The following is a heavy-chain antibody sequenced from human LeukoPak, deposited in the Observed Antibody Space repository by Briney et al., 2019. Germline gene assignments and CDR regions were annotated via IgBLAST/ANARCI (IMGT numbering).Heavy chain of an antibody. Sequence: ASVKVSCKASGYTFTNYYMHWVRQAPGQGLEWMGIINPSGGSTSYAQKFQGRVTMTRDTSTSTVYMGLSSLRSEDSAVYYCARDPPNCSGGSCYSGDAFDIWGQGTMVTVSS. CDR1: GYTFTNYY. CDR2: INPSGGST. CDR3: ARDPPNCSGGSCYSGDAFDI. J-gene: IGHJ3*02. D-gene: IGHD2-15*01. V-gene: IGHV1-46*03.